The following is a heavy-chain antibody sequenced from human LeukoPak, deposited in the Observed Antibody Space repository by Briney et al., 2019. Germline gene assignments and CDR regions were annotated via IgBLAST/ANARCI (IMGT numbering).Heavy chain of an antibody. J-gene: IGHJ5*02. D-gene: IGHD3-3*01. V-gene: IGHV5-51*01. CDR2: IFPGDSHT. CDR1: GTRFTNYL. CDR3: ARLSVNWFDP. Sequence: GAFLKTSSKGSGTRFTNYLNGLGRPMPGKGLEWRGIIFPGDSHTRYSPSFQGQVTMSADKSISTAYLQWRSQRASDTAMYYCARLSVNWFDPWGQGTLVSVSS.